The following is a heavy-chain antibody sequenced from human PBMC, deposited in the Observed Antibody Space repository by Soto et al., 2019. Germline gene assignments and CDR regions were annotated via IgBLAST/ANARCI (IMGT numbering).Heavy chain of an antibody. Sequence: GSLRLSCAASGFTFSTSWMNWVRQAPGKGLEWVAGIKEDGSEKYYVDSVKGRFTISRDNVGNSLYLQMNGLRGEDTAVYFCARDRGYNCYDYWGLGTLVTVSS. CDR2: IKEDGSEK. J-gene: IGHJ4*02. CDR1: GFTFSTSW. V-gene: IGHV3-7*01. CDR3: ARDRGYNCYDY. D-gene: IGHD2-21*01.